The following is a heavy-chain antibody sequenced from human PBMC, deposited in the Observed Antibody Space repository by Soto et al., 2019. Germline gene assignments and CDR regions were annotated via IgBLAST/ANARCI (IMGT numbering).Heavy chain of an antibody. J-gene: IGHJ5*02. CDR1: GGSFSGYY. Sequence: SETLSLTCAVYGGSFSGYYCSWRRQPPGKGLEWIGEINHSGSPNYNPSLKSRVTISVDTSKNQFSLKMTSVTAADTAVYYCATANWSHHYFDPWGQGTLVTVSS. V-gene: IGHV4-34*01. D-gene: IGHD1-1*01. CDR2: INHSGSP. CDR3: ATANWSHHYFDP.